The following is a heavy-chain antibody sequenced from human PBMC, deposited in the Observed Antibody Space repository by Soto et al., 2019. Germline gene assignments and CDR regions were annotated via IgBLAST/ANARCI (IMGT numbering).Heavy chain of an antibody. CDR3: ARDGPPTTSGVGQVYTMDV. V-gene: IGHV1-46*01. Sequence: QMQLVQSGAEVKKPGASVKVSCQASGYTFTSNQMHWVRQAPGQGLEWMGMINPSGGRTTYAQRFQGRVMMTRDTPTSTIYMELSSLRSEDTAMYYGARDGPPTTSGVGQVYTMDVWGQGTTVTVS. CDR2: INPSGGRT. D-gene: IGHD3-3*01. CDR1: GYTFTSNQ. J-gene: IGHJ6*02.